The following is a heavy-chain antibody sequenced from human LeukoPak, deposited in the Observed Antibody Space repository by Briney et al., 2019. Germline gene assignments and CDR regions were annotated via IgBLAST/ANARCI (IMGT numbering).Heavy chain of an antibody. CDR2: ISYSGST. J-gene: IGHJ4*02. CDR1: GGSISSYY. D-gene: IGHD7-27*01. V-gene: IGHV4-59*01. CDR3: ARERSWGSIWFDY. Sequence: PSETLSLTCTVSGGSISSYYWSWIRQPPGKGLEWIGYISYSGSTNYNPSLKSRDTISVDTSKNQFSLKLSSVTAADTAVYYCARERSWGSIWFDYWGQGTLVTVSS.